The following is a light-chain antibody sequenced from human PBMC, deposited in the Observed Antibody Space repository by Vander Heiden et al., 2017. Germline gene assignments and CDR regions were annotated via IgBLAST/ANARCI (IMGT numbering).Light chain of an antibody. V-gene: IGKV1-39*01. CDR3: QQSDTTPFT. J-gene: IGKJ3*01. Sequence: DIQMTPSPSSLSASVGDRVTITCRPSQSISSYLNWYQQKPGKAPKLLIYAASSLQSGVSLRFSGSGSGTDFTLTISSLQPEDVATYYCQQSDTTPFTFGPGTKVDIK. CDR1: QSISSY. CDR2: AAS.